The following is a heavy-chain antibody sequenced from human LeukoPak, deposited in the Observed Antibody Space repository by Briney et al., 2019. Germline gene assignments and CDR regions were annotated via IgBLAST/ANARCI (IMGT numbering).Heavy chain of an antibody. V-gene: IGHV2-5*02. Sequence: SGPTLVHPRPALTLTCTFSGFSLTTSGVGVGWIRQPPGKALECLALIYGDDGKRYIPSLKSRLTITKDTSKHQVVLTMTSLDPVDPATYYCAHSTNSGWNPLVQWGQGTLVTVSS. J-gene: IGHJ4*02. CDR2: IYGDDGK. CDR3: AHSTNSGWNPLVQ. D-gene: IGHD6-19*01. CDR1: GFSLTTSGVG.